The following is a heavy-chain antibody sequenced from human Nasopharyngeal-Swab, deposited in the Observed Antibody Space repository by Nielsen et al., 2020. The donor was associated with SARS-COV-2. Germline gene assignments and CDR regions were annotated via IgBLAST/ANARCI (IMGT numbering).Heavy chain of an antibody. Sequence: GGSLRLSCAASGFTLSDFYMSWIRQAPGKGLEWLSKISSGSDSSVDYADSVKGRFTISRDNAKNALYLQMNSLRADDTALYYCARYSNAWSTGKYYIDYWGQGILVTVSS. V-gene: IGHV3-11*01. J-gene: IGHJ4*02. D-gene: IGHD6-13*01. CDR2: ISSGSDSSV. CDR1: GFTLSDFY. CDR3: ARYSNAWSTGKYYIDY.